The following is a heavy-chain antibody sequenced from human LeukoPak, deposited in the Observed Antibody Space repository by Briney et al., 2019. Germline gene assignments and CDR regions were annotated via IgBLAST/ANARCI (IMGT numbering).Heavy chain of an antibody. CDR1: GFTFSSYA. J-gene: IGHJ4*02. CDR2: ISGSGGST. CDR3: APHPSSGYYAY. D-gene: IGHD3-22*01. V-gene: IGHV3-23*01. Sequence: GGSLRLSCVASGFTFSSYAMSWVRQAPGKGLEWVSAISGSGGSTYYADSVKGRFTISRDNSKNTLYLQMNSLRAEDTAVYYCAPHPSSGYYAYWGQGTLVTVSS.